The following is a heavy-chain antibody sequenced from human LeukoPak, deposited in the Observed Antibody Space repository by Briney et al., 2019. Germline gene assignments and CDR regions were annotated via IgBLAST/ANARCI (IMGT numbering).Heavy chain of an antibody. D-gene: IGHD1-7*01. J-gene: IGHJ4*02. Sequence: GGSLRFSCAASGFSFSAYAMSWVRLAPGKGLEWVSSISADGATTYYADSVKGRFTISKEKAKNRLYLQMNSLRVEDTAVYYCSKFGTTWFPTFWGPGTPVIVSA. V-gene: IGHV3-23*01. CDR1: GFSFSAYA. CDR3: SKFGTTWFPTF. CDR2: ISADGATT.